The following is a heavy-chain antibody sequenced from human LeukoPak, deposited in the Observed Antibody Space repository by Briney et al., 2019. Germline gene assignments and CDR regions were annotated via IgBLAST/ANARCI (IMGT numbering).Heavy chain of an antibody. CDR2: IYTSGST. V-gene: IGHV4-4*07. J-gene: IGHJ4*02. CDR1: GGSISSYY. D-gene: IGHD3-3*01. Sequence: SETLSLTCTVSGGSISSYYWSWIRQPAGKGLEWIGRIYTSGSTNYNPSLKSRVTMSVDTSKNQFSLKLSSVTAADTAVYYCAREREGKTITIFGASDYYFDYWGQGTLVTVSS. CDR3: AREREGKTITIFGASDYYFDY.